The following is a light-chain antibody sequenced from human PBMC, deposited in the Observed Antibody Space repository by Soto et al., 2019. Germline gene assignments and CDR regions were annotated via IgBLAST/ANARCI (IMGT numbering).Light chain of an antibody. CDR3: QQFNSYWT. CDR2: KAS. CDR1: QSINDW. Sequence: DIQMTQSPSTLSASVGDRVTITCRASQSINDWLAWYQVKPGKAPKLLIYKASSLESGVPSRFSGSGSGTEFTLTISSLQPEDFATYYCQQFNSYWTFGQGTKVEIK. V-gene: IGKV1-5*03. J-gene: IGKJ1*01.